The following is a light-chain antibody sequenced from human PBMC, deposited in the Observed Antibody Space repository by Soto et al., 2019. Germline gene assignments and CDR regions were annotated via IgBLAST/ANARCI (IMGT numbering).Light chain of an antibody. CDR3: GTWDSSLSAGV. J-gene: IGLJ3*02. Sequence: QSVLTQPPSVSAAPGQKVTISCSGSSSNMGNNYLSWYQQLPGTAPKLLIYENNKRPSGIPDRFSGSKSGTSATLGITGLQTGDEADYYCGTWDSSLSAGVFGEGTQLTVL. CDR2: ENN. V-gene: IGLV1-51*02. CDR1: SSNMGNNY.